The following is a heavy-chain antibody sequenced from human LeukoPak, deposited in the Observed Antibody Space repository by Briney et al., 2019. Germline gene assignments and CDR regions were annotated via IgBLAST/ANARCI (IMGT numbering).Heavy chain of an antibody. CDR2: INSDGSST. J-gene: IGHJ6*03. CDR1: GFTFSSYW. V-gene: IGHV3-74*01. Sequence: GGSLRLSCAASGFTFSSYWMHWVRQAPGKGLVWVSRINSDGSSTSYADSVKGRFTISRDNAKNTLYLQMNSLRAEDTAVYYCARLGEGQYDFWSGYYGAFYYYSMAAWGNGTTGTVSS. CDR3: ARLGEGQYDFWSGYYGAFYYYSMAA. D-gene: IGHD3-3*01.